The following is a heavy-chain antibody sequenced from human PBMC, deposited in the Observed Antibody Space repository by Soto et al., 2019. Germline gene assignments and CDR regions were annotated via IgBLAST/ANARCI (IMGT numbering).Heavy chain of an antibody. CDR1: GFTFSSYW. CDR2: IKQDGSEK. D-gene: IGHD5-12*01. Sequence: GGSLRLSCAASGFTFSSYWMSWVRQAPGKGLEWVANIKQDGSEKYYVDSVKGRFTISRDNAKNSLYLQMNSLRAEDTAVYYCARRREYSGYAQRLKRTLGELDYWGQGTLVTVSS. J-gene: IGHJ4*02. CDR3: ARRREYSGYAQRLKRTLGELDY. V-gene: IGHV3-7*01.